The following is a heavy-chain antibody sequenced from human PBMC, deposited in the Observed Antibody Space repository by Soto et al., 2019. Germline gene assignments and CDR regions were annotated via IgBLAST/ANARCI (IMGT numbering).Heavy chain of an antibody. CDR2: ISSSSSTI. CDR1: GYTFSSYS. D-gene: IGHD6-19*01. Sequence: SCKASGYTFSSYSMNLVRQAPGKGLEWVSYISSSSSTIYYADSVKGRFTISRDNAKNSLYLQMNSLRDEDTAVYYCAREWGSGPVYWGQGTLVTSPQ. CDR3: AREWGSGPVY. J-gene: IGHJ4*02. V-gene: IGHV3-48*02.